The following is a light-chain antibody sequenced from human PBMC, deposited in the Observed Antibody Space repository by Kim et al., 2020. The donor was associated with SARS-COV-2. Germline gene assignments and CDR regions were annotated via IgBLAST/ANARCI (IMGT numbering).Light chain of an antibody. V-gene: IGKV1-27*01. CDR2: AIS. CDR1: QDIAGY. CDR3: QSYIPGSLT. J-gene: IGKJ4*01. Sequence: SASVGDRVTITCRASQDIAGYLAWYQQKPGQVPNVLIYAISTLESGVPVRFSGSGSGTEFTLTISSLQPEDVATYYCQSYIPGSLTFGGGTKLEI.